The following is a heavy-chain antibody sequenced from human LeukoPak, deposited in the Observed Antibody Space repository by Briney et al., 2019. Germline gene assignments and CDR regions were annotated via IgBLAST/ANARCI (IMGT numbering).Heavy chain of an antibody. CDR2: ISSSSSFR. Sequence: PGGSLRLSCAGSGFTFSSHSINWVRQAPGKGLEWVSSISSSSSFRYYADSVRGRFTISRDNAKNSVYLQMNSLRAEDTAVYYCARNVPHYGDYSAANYYYGMDVWGQGTTVTVSS. V-gene: IGHV3-21*01. J-gene: IGHJ6*02. CDR3: ARNVPHYGDYSAANYYYGMDV. CDR1: GFTFSSHS. D-gene: IGHD4-17*01.